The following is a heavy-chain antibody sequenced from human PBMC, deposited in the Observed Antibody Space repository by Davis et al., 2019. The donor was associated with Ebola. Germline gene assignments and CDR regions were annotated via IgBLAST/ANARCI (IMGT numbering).Heavy chain of an antibody. CDR2: ISGPGGST. D-gene: IGHD4-17*01. CDR3: AKAQWTTAKLNFDY. J-gene: IGHJ4*02. Sequence: GGSLRLSCAASGFTVRSTYMSWVRQAPGKGLEWVSGISGPGGSTYYPDSVKGRFTISRDNSNNMLYLQMNSLRAEDTAVYFCAKAQWTTAKLNFDYWGQGTLVTVSS. CDR1: GFTVRSTY. V-gene: IGHV3-23*01.